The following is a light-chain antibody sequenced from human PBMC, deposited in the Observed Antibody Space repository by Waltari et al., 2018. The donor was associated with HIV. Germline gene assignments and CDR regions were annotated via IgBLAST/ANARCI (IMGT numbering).Light chain of an antibody. V-gene: IGLV1-40*01. CDR1: SSNVGAGYD. CDR3: QSYDSSLVI. CDR2: GNN. J-gene: IGLJ2*01. Sequence: QSVLTQPPSVSGAPGQRVTISCTGSSSNVGAGYDVYWYQQLPGTTPKLLIYGNNNRPSGVPDRFSGSKSGTSASLAITGLQADDEADYYCQSYDSSLVIFGGGTKLTVL.